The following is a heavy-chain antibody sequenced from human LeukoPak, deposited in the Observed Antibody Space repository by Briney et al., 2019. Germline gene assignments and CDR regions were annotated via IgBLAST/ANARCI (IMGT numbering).Heavy chain of an antibody. V-gene: IGHV3-48*04. CDR2: INGPSDTI. Sequence: GGSLRLSCAASGFIFSSYSMSWVRQAPGKGLEWVSYINGPSDTIYYADSVKGRFSISRDNAKYSVYLQMSSLRAEDTAVYYCTTYGRDGYRGYFWGQGAQVTVSS. CDR3: TTYGRDGYRGYF. CDR1: GFIFSSYS. D-gene: IGHD5-24*01. J-gene: IGHJ4*02.